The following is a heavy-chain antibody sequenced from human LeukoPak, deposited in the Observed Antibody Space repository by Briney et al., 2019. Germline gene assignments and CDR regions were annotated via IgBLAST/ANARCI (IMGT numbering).Heavy chain of an antibody. CDR2: IKRNFEGATQ. Sequence: GGSLRLSCAASGFILGNAWMSWVRQAPGKGLEWVGHIKRNFEGATQHYAASVKGRFSISKDESKNIVFLQMSSLKTEDTAVYFCTTEGFTYGHHSFDSWGQGTLVTVSS. CDR3: TTEGFTYGHHSFDS. J-gene: IGHJ4*02. CDR1: GFILGNAW. D-gene: IGHD5-18*01. V-gene: IGHV3-15*06.